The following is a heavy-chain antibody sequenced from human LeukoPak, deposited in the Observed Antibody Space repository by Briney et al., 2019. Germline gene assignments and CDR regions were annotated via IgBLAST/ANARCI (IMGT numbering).Heavy chain of an antibody. V-gene: IGHV4-59*01. CDR3: ARAEVLPDYYAISGGFDY. CDR1: GGSISTYY. Sequence: PSETLSLTCTVSGGSISTYYWSWIRQPPGKGLEWIGYIYYSGSTNYNPSLKGRVTISVDTSKNQFSLKLSSVTAADAAVYYCARAEVLPDYYAISGGFDYWGQGTLVTVSS. J-gene: IGHJ4*02. D-gene: IGHD3-10*01. CDR2: IYYSGST.